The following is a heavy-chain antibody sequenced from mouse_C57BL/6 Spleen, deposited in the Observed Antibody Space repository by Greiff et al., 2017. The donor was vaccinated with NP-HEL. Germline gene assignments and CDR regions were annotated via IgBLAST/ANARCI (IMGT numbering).Heavy chain of an antibody. CDR2: ISPGRGST. Sequence: QVQLKQPGAELVKPGASVKMSCKASGYTFTSYWITWVKQRPGHGLEWIGDISPGRGSTNYNEKFKSKATLNVDTASSTAYMQLSSLTSEDSAVYDCARVGYDDDRGTDYYAMDYWGRGTSVTVSS. J-gene: IGHJ4*01. V-gene: IGHV1-55*01. CDR3: ARVGYDDDRGTDYYAMDY. CDR1: GYTFTSYW. D-gene: IGHD2-4*01.